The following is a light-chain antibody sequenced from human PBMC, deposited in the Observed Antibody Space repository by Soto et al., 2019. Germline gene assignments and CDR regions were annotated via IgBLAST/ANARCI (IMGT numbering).Light chain of an antibody. J-gene: IGKJ4*01. CDR2: DAS. CDR1: QSVNIY. Sequence: IVWIQSPATLSLSPGERATLSSRASQSVNIYLVWYQQKPGQDPRIFIYDASNRATGIPARFSGSGSGTDFTLTISSLEPEDIAVYYCQQRSNWRVTFGGGTKVDI. CDR3: QQRSNWRVT. V-gene: IGKV3-11*01.